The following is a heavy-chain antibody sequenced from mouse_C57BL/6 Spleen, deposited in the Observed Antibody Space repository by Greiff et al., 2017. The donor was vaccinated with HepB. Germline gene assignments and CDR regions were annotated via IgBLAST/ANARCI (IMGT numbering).Heavy chain of an antibody. J-gene: IGHJ4*01. D-gene: IGHD1-1*01. CDR3: ARSARFYAMDY. CDR2: IYPGSGST. CDR1: GYTFTSYW. V-gene: IGHV1-55*01. Sequence: QVQLQQPGAELVKPGASVKMSCKASGYTFTSYWITWVKQRPGQGLEWIGDIYPGSGSTNYNEKFKSKATLTVDTSSSTAYMQLSSLTSEDAAVYYCARSARFYAMDYWVQGTSVTVSS.